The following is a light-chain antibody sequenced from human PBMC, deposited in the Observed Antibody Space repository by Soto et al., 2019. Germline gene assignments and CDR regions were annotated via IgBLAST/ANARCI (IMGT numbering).Light chain of an antibody. V-gene: IGKV1-39*01. J-gene: IGKJ1*01. CDR3: QQSYSIPRT. Sequence: DTQMTQSPSSLSASVGDRVTITCRASQSISNYLNWYQQKPGKAPKLLMYGASSLQSGVPSRFSGSGSRTEFTFTLTISSLQPEDFATYYCQQSYSIPRTFGQGTRWIS. CDR1: QSISNY. CDR2: GAS.